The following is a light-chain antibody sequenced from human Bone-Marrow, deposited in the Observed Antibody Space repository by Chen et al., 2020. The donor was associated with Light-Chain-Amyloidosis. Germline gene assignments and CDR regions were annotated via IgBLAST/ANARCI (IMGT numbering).Light chain of an antibody. CDR3: QQYHNWPPIT. V-gene: IGKV3-15*01. CDR1: QSVSSN. J-gene: IGKJ5*01. Sequence: EIVMTQSPATLSVSPGERVIFAGRASQSVSSNLAWYQQRPGQTPRLLIYGASTRATGISARFSGSGSGTEFTLTITSLQSEDFAVYYCQQYHNWPPITFGQGTRLEIK. CDR2: GAS.